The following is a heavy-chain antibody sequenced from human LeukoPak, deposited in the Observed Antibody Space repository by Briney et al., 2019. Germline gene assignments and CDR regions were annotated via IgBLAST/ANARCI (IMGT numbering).Heavy chain of an antibody. CDR2: IYYSGST. CDR3: ARNPSVVPAATGIGMHYYYYYGMDV. Sequence: PSETLSLTCSVSGGSVTSRSYYWSWIRQPPGKGLEWIGYIYYSGSTNYNPSLKSRVTISVDTSKNQFSLKLSSVTAADTAVYYCARNPSVVPAATGIGMHYYYYYGMDVWGQGTTVTVSS. CDR1: GGSVTSRSYY. D-gene: IGHD2-2*01. J-gene: IGHJ6*02. V-gene: IGHV4-61*01.